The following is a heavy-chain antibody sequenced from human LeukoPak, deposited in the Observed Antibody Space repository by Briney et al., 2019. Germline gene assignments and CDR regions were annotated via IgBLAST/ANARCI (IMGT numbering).Heavy chain of an antibody. CDR2: IYYSGST. Sequence: SETLSLTCTVSGGSISSGGYYWSWIRQHPGKGLEWIGYIYYSGSTYYNPSLKSRVTISVDTSKNQFSLKLSSVTAADTAVYYCARDLTPGNVFDIWGQGTMVTVSS. D-gene: IGHD1-14*01. V-gene: IGHV4-31*03. CDR3: ARDLTPGNVFDI. J-gene: IGHJ3*02. CDR1: GGSISSGGYY.